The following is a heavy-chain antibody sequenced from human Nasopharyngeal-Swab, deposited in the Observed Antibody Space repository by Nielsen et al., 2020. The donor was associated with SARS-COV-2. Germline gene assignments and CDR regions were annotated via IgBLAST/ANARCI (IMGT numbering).Heavy chain of an antibody. CDR2: IYPGDSDT. J-gene: IGHJ6*02. CDR1: GYSFTSYW. CDR3: ARQGDSSLTYYYYGMDV. D-gene: IGHD6-13*01. V-gene: IGHV5-51*01. Sequence: GESLKISCQGSGYSFTSYWIGWVRQMPGKGLEWMGIIYPGDSDTRYSPSFQGQVTISADKSISTAYLQWSSLKASDTAMYYCARQGDSSLTYYYYGMDVWGQGTTVTVSS.